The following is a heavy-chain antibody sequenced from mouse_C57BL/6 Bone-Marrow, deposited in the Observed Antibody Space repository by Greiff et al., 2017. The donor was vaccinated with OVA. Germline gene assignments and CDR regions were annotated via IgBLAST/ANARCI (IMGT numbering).Heavy chain of an antibody. Sequence: QVQLQQPGAELVKPGASVKMSCKASGYTFTSYWITWVKQRPGQGLEWIGDIYPGSGSTNYNEKFKSKATLTVDTSSSTAYMQLSSLTSEDSAVYYCARCSNYEGWFAYWGQGTLVTVSA. V-gene: IGHV1-55*01. D-gene: IGHD2-5*01. CDR3: ARCSNYEGWFAY. J-gene: IGHJ3*01. CDR1: GYTFTSYW. CDR2: IYPGSGST.